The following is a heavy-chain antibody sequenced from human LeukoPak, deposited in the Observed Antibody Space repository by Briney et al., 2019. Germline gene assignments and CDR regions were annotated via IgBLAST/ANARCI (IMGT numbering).Heavy chain of an antibody. CDR2: FDPEDGET. CDR1: GYTLTELS. D-gene: IGHD3-3*01. V-gene: IGHV1-24*01. Sequence: GASVKVSCKVSGYTLTELSMHWVRQAPGKGLEWMGGFDPEDGETIYAQKFQGRVTMTEDSSTDTAYMELSSLRSEDTAVYYCATVPHPTLDFWSGYDYWGQGTLVTVSS. J-gene: IGHJ4*02. CDR3: ATVPHPTLDFWSGYDY.